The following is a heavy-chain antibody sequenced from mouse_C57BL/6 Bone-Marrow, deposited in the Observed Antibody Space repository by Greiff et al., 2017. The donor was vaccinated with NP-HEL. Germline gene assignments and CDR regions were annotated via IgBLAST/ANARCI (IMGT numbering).Heavy chain of an antibody. V-gene: IGHV1-50*01. D-gene: IGHD1-1*01. CDR2: IDPSDSYT. J-gene: IGHJ3*01. Sequence: QVQLQQPGAELVKPGASVKLSCKASGYTFTSYWMQWVKQRPGQGLEWIGEIDPSDSYTNYNQKFQGKATLTVDTSSSTAYMQLISLTSEDSAVYYCARNYGSIPAYWGQGTLVTVSA. CDR1: GYTFTSYW. CDR3: ARNYGSIPAY.